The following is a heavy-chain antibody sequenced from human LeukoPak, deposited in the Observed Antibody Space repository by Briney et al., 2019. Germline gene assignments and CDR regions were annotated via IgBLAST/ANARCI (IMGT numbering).Heavy chain of an antibody. V-gene: IGHV3-30*18. CDR2: ISYDGSNK. CDR1: GFTLSSYA. J-gene: IGHJ3*02. CDR3: AKGSDAFDI. Sequence: GGSLRLSCAASGFTLSSYAMSWVRQAPGKGLEWVAVISYDGSNKYYADSVKGRFTISRDNSKNTLYLQMNSLRAEDTAVYYCAKGSDAFDIWGQGTMVTVSS. D-gene: IGHD2-15*01.